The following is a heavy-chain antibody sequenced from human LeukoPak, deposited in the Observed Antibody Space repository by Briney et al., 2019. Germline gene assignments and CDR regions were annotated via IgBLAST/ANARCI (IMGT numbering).Heavy chain of an antibody. D-gene: IGHD2-15*01. V-gene: IGHV4-59*12. J-gene: IGHJ5*02. CDR3: AREYCSGRSCYSVGFDP. CDR2: IYYSGST. CDR1: GGSISSYY. Sequence: SETLSLTCTVSGGSISSYYWSWIRQPPGKGLEWIGDIYYSGSTNYNPSLKSRVTMSVDTSKNQFSLKLSSVTAADTAVYYCAREYCSGRSCYSVGFDPWGQGTLVTVSS.